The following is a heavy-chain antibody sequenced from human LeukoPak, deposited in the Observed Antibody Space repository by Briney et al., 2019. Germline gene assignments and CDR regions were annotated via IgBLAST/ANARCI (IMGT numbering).Heavy chain of an antibody. D-gene: IGHD3-16*01. V-gene: IGHV3-21*01. CDR1: GFTFSSYS. J-gene: IGHJ4*02. CDR3: ARDYEWGFDY. CDR2: ISSSSSYI. Sequence: PGGSLRLSCAASGFTFSSYSMNWVRQAPGKGLEWVSSISSSSSYIYYADSVKGRFTISRDNSKNTLYLQMNSLRTEDTAVYYCARDYEWGFDYWGQGSLVTVSS.